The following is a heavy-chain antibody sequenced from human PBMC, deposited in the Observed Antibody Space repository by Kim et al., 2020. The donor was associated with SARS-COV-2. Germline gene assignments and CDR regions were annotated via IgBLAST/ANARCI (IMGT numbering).Heavy chain of an antibody. V-gene: IGHV1-46*01. D-gene: IGHD6-13*01. Sequence: KCQGRVTMTRDTATSTVYMELSSLRSEDTAVYYCAREISIAAAGNPYFDYWGQGTLVTVSS. CDR3: AREISIAAAGNPYFDY. J-gene: IGHJ4*02.